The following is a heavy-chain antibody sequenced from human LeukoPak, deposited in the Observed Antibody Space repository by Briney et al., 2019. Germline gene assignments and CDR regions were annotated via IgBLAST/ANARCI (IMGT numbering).Heavy chain of an antibody. CDR3: ARASTIFGHFAY. D-gene: IGHD3-3*01. J-gene: IGHJ4*02. CDR2: IYYSGST. V-gene: IGHV4-39*07. CDR1: GGSMRSYY. Sequence: SETLSLTCTVSGGSMRSYYWSWIRQPPGKGLEWIGSIYYSGSTYYNPSLKSRLTISVDTSKNQFSLKLSSVTAADTAVYYCARASTIFGHFAYWGRGTLVTVSS.